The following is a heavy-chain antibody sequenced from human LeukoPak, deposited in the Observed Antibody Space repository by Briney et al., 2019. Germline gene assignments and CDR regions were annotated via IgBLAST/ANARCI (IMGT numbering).Heavy chain of an antibody. Sequence: GGSLRLSCAASGFTFSSYWMSWVRQAPGKGLEWVANIKQDGSEKYYVNSVKGRFTISRVNAKNLLYLQMNSLRAEDTAVYYCARGGTYYRSWGQGTLVTVSS. V-gene: IGHV3-7*01. CDR2: IKQDGSEK. J-gene: IGHJ5*02. D-gene: IGHD1-26*01. CDR1: GFTFSSYW. CDR3: ARGGTYYRS.